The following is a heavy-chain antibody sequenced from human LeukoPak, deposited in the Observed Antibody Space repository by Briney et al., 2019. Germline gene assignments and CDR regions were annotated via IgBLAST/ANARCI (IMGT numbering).Heavy chain of an antibody. CDR2: FDPEDGET. V-gene: IGHV1-24*01. CDR3: TTHIDYGSHFDY. D-gene: IGHD4-17*01. CDR1: GNTLIALS. J-gene: IGHJ4*02. Sequence: VSVKVSCKVSGNTLIALSMHWVRQAPGEGLEWMGGFDPEDGETIYPQKFQGRVTMTEDTSTDTAYMELSSLRSEDTAVYYCTTHIDYGSHFDYWGQGTLVTVSS.